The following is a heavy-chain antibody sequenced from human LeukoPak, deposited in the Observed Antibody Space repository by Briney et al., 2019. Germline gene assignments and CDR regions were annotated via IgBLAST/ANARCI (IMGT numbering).Heavy chain of an antibody. Sequence: PGGSLRLSCAASGFTFSSYAMHWVRQAPGKGLGYVSAISSNGGSTYYANSVKGRFTISRDNSKNTLYLQMGSLRAEDMAVYYCARVRYDFWSGYPFDYWGQGTLVTVSS. J-gene: IGHJ4*02. CDR2: ISSNGGST. CDR1: GFTFSSYA. D-gene: IGHD3-3*01. CDR3: ARVRYDFWSGYPFDY. V-gene: IGHV3-64*01.